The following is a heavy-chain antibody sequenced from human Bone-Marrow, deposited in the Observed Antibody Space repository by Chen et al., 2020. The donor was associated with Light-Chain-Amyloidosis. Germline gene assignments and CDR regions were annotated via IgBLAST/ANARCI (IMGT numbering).Heavy chain of an antibody. CDR2: VNPNNGGI. CDR1: GYTFTGYY. Sequence: QVQLVQSGAELRKPGASVKVSCKASGYTFTGYYIHWVRQAPGQGLEWVGWVNPNNGGINYAQRFQGRVSMTSHTTVGTVYMELSRLPSDDAAVYFCARDMSPGIAVSGPYGMDVWGQGTTVTVSS. D-gene: IGHD6-19*01. V-gene: IGHV1-2*02. CDR3: ARDMSPGIAVSGPYGMDV. J-gene: IGHJ6*02.